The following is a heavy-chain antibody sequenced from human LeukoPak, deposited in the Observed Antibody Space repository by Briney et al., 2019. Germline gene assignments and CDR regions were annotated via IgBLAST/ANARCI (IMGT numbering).Heavy chain of an antibody. J-gene: IGHJ4*02. Sequence: GGSLRLSCAASGFTFSSYWMHWVRQVPGRGLVWVSRINSDGSITDYADSVKGRFTIARDTAQNTLHLQMNSLRVEDTAMYYCAREPGGYYDSSGFLDDWGQGTLVTVSS. CDR1: GFTFSSYW. V-gene: IGHV3-74*01. CDR3: AREPGGYYDSSGFLDD. D-gene: IGHD3-22*01. CDR2: INSDGSIT.